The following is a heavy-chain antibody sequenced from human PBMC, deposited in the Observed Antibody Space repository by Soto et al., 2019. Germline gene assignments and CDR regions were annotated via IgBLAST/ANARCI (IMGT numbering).Heavy chain of an antibody. CDR3: AKDTDDYCDYGDPFDI. CDR1: GFTFSSYA. Sequence: EVQLLESGGGLVQPGGSLRLSCAASGFTFSSYAMSWVRQAPGKGLEWVSAISGSGGSTYYADSVKGRFTISRDNSKNPLYLQMNSLIAEDTAVYYCAKDTDDYCDYGDPFDIWGQATMVTVSS. V-gene: IGHV3-23*01. D-gene: IGHD4-17*01. J-gene: IGHJ3*02. CDR2: ISGSGGST.